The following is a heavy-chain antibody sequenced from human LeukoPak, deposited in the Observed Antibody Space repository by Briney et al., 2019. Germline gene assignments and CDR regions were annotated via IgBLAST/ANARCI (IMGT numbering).Heavy chain of an antibody. Sequence: PGGSLRLSCAASGFTFSSYSMNWVRQAPGKGLEWVSAISGSGGSTYYADSVKGRFTISRDNSKNTLYLQMNSLRAEDTAVYYCAKDSVGVAGPDYWGQGTLVTVSS. V-gene: IGHV3-23*01. D-gene: IGHD6-19*01. CDR3: AKDSVGVAGPDY. J-gene: IGHJ4*02. CDR1: GFTFSSYS. CDR2: ISGSGGST.